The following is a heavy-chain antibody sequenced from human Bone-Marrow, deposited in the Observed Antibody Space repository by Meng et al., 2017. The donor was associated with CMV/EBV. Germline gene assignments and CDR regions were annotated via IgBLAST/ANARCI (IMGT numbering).Heavy chain of an antibody. CDR2: IYYSGTT. CDR1: GGSVSSNSYY. CDR3: ARVGEDYQFDY. V-gene: IGHV4-61*01. J-gene: IGHJ4*02. D-gene: IGHD3-10*01. Sequence: SETLSLTCTVSGGSVSSNSYYWNWIRQPPGKGLEWIGYIYYSGTTSYNPSLKSRVTISVDTSRNQFSLKLSSVTAADTAVYYCARVGEDYQFDYWGQGTLVTVSS.